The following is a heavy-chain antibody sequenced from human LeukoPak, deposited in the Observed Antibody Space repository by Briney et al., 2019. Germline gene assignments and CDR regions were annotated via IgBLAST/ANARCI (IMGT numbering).Heavy chain of an antibody. CDR1: GFTLSGYG. CDR3: ARAYVEWELLDY. J-gene: IGHJ4*02. CDR2: IRFDGSNQ. D-gene: IGHD3-3*01. Sequence: PGGSLRLSCAASGFTLSGYGMRWVRQAPGKGLEWVSFIRFDGSNQYYADSVKGRFTISRDNSKNTLYLQMNSLRAEDTAVYYCARAYVEWELLDYWGQGTPVTVAS. V-gene: IGHV3-30*02.